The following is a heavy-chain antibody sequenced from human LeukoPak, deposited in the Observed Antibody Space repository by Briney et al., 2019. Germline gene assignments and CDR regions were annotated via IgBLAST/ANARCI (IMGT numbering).Heavy chain of an antibody. CDR2: INPSGGST. V-gene: IGHV1-46*01. CDR1: GYTFTSYY. D-gene: IGHD3-10*01. Sequence: ASVTVSCTASGYTFTSYYMHWVRQAPGQGLEWMGIINPSGGSTSYAQKFQGRVTMTRDTSTSTVYMELSSLRSEDTAVYYCARDYYGSGSYPSRWGQGTLVTVSS. J-gene: IGHJ4*02. CDR3: ARDYYGSGSYPSR.